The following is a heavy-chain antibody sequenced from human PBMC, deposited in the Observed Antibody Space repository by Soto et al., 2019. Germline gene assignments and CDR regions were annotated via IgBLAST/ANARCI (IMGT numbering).Heavy chain of an antibody. Sequence: VQLVESGGGVVQPGRSLRLSCAASGFTFSSYGMHWVRQTPGKGLEWVAVITYDGSQQFYVDSVKGRFTISRDTTRNTMYLHMDSLRPEEVAGYFSAQGRGRGLEVDYWGEGTVVAVSS. D-gene: IGHD3-10*01. CDR3: AQGRGRGLEVDY. CDR2: ITYDGSQQ. V-gene: IGHV3-30*03. J-gene: IGHJ4*02. CDR1: GFTFSSYG.